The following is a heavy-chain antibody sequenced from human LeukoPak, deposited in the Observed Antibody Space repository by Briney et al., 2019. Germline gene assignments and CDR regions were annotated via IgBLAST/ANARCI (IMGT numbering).Heavy chain of an antibody. Sequence: GGSLRLSCAASGFTFSNYWMHWVRHAPGKGLVWVSRINSDGINTSYADSVKGRFTISRDNAKNTLNLQMNSLRAEDTAVYYCAREGGSGWYYYYYYMDVWGKGTTVTVSS. CDR1: GFTFSNYW. J-gene: IGHJ6*03. CDR2: INSDGINT. CDR3: AREGGSGWYYYYYYMDV. D-gene: IGHD6-19*01. V-gene: IGHV3-74*01.